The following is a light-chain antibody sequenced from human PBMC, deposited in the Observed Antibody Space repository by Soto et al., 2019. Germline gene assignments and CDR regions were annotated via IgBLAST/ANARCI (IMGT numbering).Light chain of an antibody. CDR1: ASTIGRNY. J-gene: IGLJ1*01. V-gene: IGLV1-47*01. Sequence: QSSLTHSPSASGTPGQGVTICCSGSASTIGRNYLYWYQQLPGTAPKLLIYRNSQRPSGVPDRFSGSKSGTSASLAISGLRSEDEADYYCAAWDDNLSGLYVFGAGTKVTVL. CDR3: AAWDDNLSGLYV. CDR2: RNS.